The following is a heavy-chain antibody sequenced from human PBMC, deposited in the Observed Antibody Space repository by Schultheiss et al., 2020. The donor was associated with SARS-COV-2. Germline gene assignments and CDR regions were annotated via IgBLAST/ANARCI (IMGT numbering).Heavy chain of an antibody. CDR3: ATTPTKYYDFWSGYYPPANYYYGLDV. CDR2: IYYSGST. D-gene: IGHD3-3*01. Sequence: SQTLSLTCGVYGGSFSGYYWSWIRQPPGKGLEWIGYIYYSGSTNYNPSLKSRVTISVDTSKNQFSLKLSSVTAADTAVYYCATTPTKYYDFWSGYYPPANYYYGLDVWGLGTTVTVSS. CDR1: GGSFSGYY. V-gene: IGHV4-59*01. J-gene: IGHJ6*02.